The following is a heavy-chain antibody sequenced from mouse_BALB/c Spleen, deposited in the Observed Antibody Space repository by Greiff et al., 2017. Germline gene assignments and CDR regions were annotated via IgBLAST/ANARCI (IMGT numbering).Heavy chain of an antibody. CDR2: ISYSGST. CDR3: AREELNWDFDV. J-gene: IGHJ1*01. V-gene: IGHV3-2*02. D-gene: IGHD1-1*01. CDR1: GYSITSDYA. Sequence: EVQLQQTGPGLVKPSQSLSLTCTVTGYSITSDYAWNWIRQFPGNKLEWMGYISYSGSTSYNPSLKSRISITRDTSKNQFFLQLNSVTTEDTATYYCAREELNWDFDVWGAGTTVTVSS.